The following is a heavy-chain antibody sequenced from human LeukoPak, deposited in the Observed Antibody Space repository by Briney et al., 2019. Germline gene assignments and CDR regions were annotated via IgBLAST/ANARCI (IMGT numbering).Heavy chain of an antibody. J-gene: IGHJ4*02. V-gene: IGHV4-61*02. Sequence: KPSQTLSLTCTVSGGSISSGSYYWSWIRQPAGKGLEWIGRIYTSGSTNYNPSLKSRVTISVDTSKNQFSLKLSSVTAADTAVYYCAREHLDYGFDYWGQGTLVTVSS. CDR2: IYTSGST. CDR1: GGSISSGSYY. CDR3: AREHLDYGFDY. D-gene: IGHD4/OR15-4a*01.